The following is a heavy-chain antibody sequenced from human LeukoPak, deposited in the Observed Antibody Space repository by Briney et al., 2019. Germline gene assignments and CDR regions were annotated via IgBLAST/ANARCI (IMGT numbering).Heavy chain of an antibody. V-gene: IGHV4-59*01. CDR1: GGSISIYY. D-gene: IGHD1-26*01. CDR3: ASSISGSWDYFDY. Sequence: PSETLSLTCTVSGGSISIYYWSWIRQPPGKGLEWIGYIYYSGSTNYNPSLKSRVTISVDTSKNQFSLKLSSVTAADTAVYYCASSISGSWDYFDYWGQGTLVTVSS. J-gene: IGHJ4*02. CDR2: IYYSGST.